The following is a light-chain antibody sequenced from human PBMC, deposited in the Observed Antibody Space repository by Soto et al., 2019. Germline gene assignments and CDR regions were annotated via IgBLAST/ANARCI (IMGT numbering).Light chain of an antibody. CDR2: AAS. CDR1: QGISSW. Sequence: DIPMTQSPSSVSASVGDRFTITCRASQGISSWLDWYQQKPGKAPKLLIYAASSLQSGVPSRFSGSGSGTDFTLTISSLQPEDFATYYCQQANSFPHTFGQGTKLEIK. CDR3: QQANSFPHT. V-gene: IGKV1-12*01. J-gene: IGKJ2*01.